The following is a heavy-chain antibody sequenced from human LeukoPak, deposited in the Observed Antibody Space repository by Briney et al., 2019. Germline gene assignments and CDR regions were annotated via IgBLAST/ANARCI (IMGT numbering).Heavy chain of an antibody. CDR2: IVVGSGNT. J-gene: IGHJ3*02. CDR1: GFTFSSST. CDR3: AADGPADLFDGSEDPPRDAFEI. V-gene: IGHV1-58*02. D-gene: IGHD3-22*01. Sequence: SVKVSCKASGFTFSSSTMQWVRQARGQRLEWIGWIVVGSGNTNYAQKFQERVTISRDMSTSTAYMELSSLTSEDTAVFYCAADGPADLFDGSEDPPRDAFEIWGQGTMVTVSS.